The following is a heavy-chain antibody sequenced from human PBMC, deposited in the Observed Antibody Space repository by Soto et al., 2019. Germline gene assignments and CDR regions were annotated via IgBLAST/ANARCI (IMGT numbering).Heavy chain of an antibody. Sequence: PGGSLRLSCAASGFTFNNYAMSWVRQAPGKGLEWVSSISGGGSSTYYADSVKGRFTISRYNSKNTLYLQMNSLRAEDTAVYYCAKGGPFYSSSWYDYWGQGTLVTAPQ. CDR3: AKGGPFYSSSWYDY. CDR1: GFTFNNYA. D-gene: IGHD6-13*01. J-gene: IGHJ4*02. V-gene: IGHV3-23*01. CDR2: ISGGGSST.